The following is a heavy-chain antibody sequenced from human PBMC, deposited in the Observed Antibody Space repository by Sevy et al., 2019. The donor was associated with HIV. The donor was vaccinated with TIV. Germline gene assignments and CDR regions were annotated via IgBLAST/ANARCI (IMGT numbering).Heavy chain of an antibody. J-gene: IGHJ2*01. CDR2: ISSSGSTI. CDR1: GFTFSDYY. Sequence: GGSLRLSCAASGFTFSDYYMSWIRQAPGKGLEWVSYISSSGSTIYYADSVKGRFTISRDNAKNSLYLQMNSLRAEDTAVYYCARDSRHVGKRFLEWLLPHWYFDLWGRGTLVTVSS. V-gene: IGHV3-11*01. CDR3: ARDSRHVGKRFLEWLLPHWYFDL. D-gene: IGHD3-3*01.